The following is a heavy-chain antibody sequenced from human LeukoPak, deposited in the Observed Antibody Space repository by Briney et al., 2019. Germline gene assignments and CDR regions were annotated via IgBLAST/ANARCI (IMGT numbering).Heavy chain of an antibody. CDR2: INPAGSST. CDR3: ARGVRGSYGTDL. Sequence: GGSLRLSCAASGVTFISDWMHWVRHAPGQGLVWVSRINPAGSSTNYADSVKGRFTISRDNAMNTLYLHLNSLRAEDTAVYYCARGVRGSYGTDLWGQGTLVTVSS. V-gene: IGHV3-74*01. CDR1: GVTFISDW. J-gene: IGHJ5*02. D-gene: IGHD1-26*01.